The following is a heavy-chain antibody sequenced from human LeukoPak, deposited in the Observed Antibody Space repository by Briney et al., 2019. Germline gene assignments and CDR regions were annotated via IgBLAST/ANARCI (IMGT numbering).Heavy chain of an antibody. J-gene: IGHJ6*03. V-gene: IGHV4-59*01. CDR2: MYYSGST. CDR1: GGSISSYY. CDR3: ARGGYSYYHGNFYYYNYMDV. D-gene: IGHD4-11*01. Sequence: SETLSLTCTVSGGSISSYYWTWIRQPPGKGLEWIGYMYYSGSTNYNPFLKSRVTISVDTSNNQVSLKLNSVTAADTAVYYCARGGYSYYHGNFYYYNYMDVWGKGTTVTVSS.